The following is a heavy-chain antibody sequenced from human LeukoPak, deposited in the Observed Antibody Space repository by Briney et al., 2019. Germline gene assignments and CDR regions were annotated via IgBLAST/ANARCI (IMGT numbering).Heavy chain of an antibody. CDR2: INAANVNT. V-gene: IGHV1-3*01. D-gene: IGHD3-3*01. CDR3: ARVIYPSPPQYDFWSGTFDY. CDR1: GYTFTSYV. J-gene: IGHJ4*02. Sequence: ASVKVSCKASGYTFTSYVMHWVRQSPGQRLAWMGWINAANVNTKYSQKFQGRVTITRDTSASTAYMQLCSLRSEDTAVYYCARVIYPSPPQYDFWSGTFDYWGQGTLVTVSS.